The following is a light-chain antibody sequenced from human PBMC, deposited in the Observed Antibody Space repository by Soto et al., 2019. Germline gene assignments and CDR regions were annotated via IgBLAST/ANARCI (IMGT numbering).Light chain of an antibody. CDR3: XQYGGAPFT. CDR2: AVS. CDR1: QSVTSNY. J-gene: IGKJ3*01. Sequence: EVVLTQSPGALSLSPGERATLSCRASQSVTSNYLAWYQQKPGQAPRLLIYAVSSRATGIPDRFSGSGSGTDFTLTISRLEAEDXAXXXXXQYGGAPFTFGPGTKVDIK. V-gene: IGKV3-20*01.